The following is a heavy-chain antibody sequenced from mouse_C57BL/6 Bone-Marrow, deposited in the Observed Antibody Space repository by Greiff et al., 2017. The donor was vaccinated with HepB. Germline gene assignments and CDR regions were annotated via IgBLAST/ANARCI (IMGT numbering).Heavy chain of an antibody. CDR1: GFSLTSYG. V-gene: IGHV2-5*01. Sequence: QVQLQQSGPGLVQPSQSLSITCTVSGFSLTSYGVHWVRQSPGKGLEWLGVIWRGGSTDYNAAFMSRLSITKDNSKSQVFFKMNSLQADDTAIYYCAKNERGIYYYGSSSWFAYWGQGTLVTVSA. J-gene: IGHJ3*01. CDR2: IWRGGST. CDR3: AKNERGIYYYGSSSWFAY. D-gene: IGHD1-1*01.